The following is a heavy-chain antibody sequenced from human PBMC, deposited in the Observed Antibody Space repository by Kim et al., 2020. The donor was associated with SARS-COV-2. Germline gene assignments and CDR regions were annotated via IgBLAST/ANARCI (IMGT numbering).Heavy chain of an antibody. CDR1: GFTFSSYS. D-gene: IGHD2-2*01. V-gene: IGHV3-21*01. J-gene: IGHJ6*02. CDR3: ARTDQLLFPYYYYGMDV. Sequence: GGSLRLSCAASGFTFSSYSMNWVRQAPGKGLELVSSISSSSSYIYYADSVKGRFTISRDNAKNSLYLQMNSLRAEDTAVYYCARTDQLLFPYYYYGMDVWRQGTTVTVSS. CDR2: ISSSSSYI.